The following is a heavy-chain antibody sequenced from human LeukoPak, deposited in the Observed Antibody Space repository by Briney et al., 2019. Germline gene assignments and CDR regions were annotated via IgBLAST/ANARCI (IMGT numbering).Heavy chain of an antibody. J-gene: IGHJ4*02. Sequence: SETLSLTCSVSGYSISSGYYWGWSRQPPGKGLWWIGITCHSGSTYYNPSLKSRVTISIDKFRNHFSLNVSTVTAEDTAVYYCARSLNPVAGGYYFDYWGQGTLVTVSS. CDR2: TCHSGST. D-gene: IGHD6-19*01. V-gene: IGHV4-38-2*01. CDR1: GYSISSGYY. CDR3: ARSLNPVAGGYYFDY.